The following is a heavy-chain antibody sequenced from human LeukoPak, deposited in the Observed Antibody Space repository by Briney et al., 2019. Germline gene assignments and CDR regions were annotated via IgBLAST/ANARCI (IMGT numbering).Heavy chain of an antibody. CDR2: IRGSGDYT. CDR1: GFTFSGCA. V-gene: IGHV3-23*01. D-gene: IGHD3-9*01. J-gene: IGHJ4*02. CDR3: AKGLFDWLSDTDY. Sequence: PGGSLRLSCAASGFTFSGCAMSWVRQAPGKGLEWVSAIRGSGDYTYYADSVKGRFTISRDNSKNTLYLQMNSLRAEDTALYYCAKGLFDWLSDTDYWGQGTLVTVSS.